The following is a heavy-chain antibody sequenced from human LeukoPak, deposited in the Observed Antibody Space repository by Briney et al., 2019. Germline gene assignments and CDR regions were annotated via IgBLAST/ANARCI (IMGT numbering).Heavy chain of an antibody. Sequence: TSETLSLTCTVSGGSISSYYWSWIGQPPGKGLEWIGYIYYSGSTNYNPSLKSRVTISVDTSKNQFSLKLSSVTAADTAVYYCARASSGWYGFDYWGQGTLVTVSS. D-gene: IGHD6-19*01. CDR1: GGSISSYY. CDR3: ARASSGWYGFDY. J-gene: IGHJ4*02. CDR2: IYYSGST. V-gene: IGHV4-59*01.